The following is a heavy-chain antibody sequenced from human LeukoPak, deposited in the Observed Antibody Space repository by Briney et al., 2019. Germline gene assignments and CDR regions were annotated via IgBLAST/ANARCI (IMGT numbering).Heavy chain of an antibody. J-gene: IGHJ4*02. CDR2: IYTSGST. V-gene: IGHV4-4*07. D-gene: IGHD5-18*01. CDR3: ARERVRYSYGGVQDYFDY. Sequence: SETLSLTRTFSGDSISRYYWSWIPQPAGKGLEWIGRIYTSGSTNFNPSLKSRVNMSVDTSKNQFSLKLSSMTAAYTAVYYCARERVRYSYGGVQDYFDYWGQGTLVTVSS. CDR1: GDSISRYY.